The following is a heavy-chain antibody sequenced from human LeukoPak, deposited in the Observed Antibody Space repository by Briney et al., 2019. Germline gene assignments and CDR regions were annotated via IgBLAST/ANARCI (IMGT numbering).Heavy chain of an antibody. J-gene: IGHJ4*02. Sequence: GGSLRLSCAAAGFTFSDYCMSWIRQAPGKGLEWVSYISSSGSTIYYADSVKGRFTISRDNAKSSLYLQMHSLRAEDTAVYYCARLPARSGYYTDYWGQGTLVTVSP. D-gene: IGHD3-3*01. CDR2: ISSSGSTI. CDR1: GFTFSDYC. CDR3: ARLPARSGYYTDY. V-gene: IGHV3-11*01.